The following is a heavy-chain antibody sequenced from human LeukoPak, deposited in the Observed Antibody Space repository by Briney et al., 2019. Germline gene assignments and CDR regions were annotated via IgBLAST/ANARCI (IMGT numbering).Heavy chain of an antibody. Sequence: ASVKVSCKASGGTFSSYAISWVRQAPGQGLEWMGGIIPIFGTANYAQKFQGRVTITTDESTSTAYMELSSLRSEDTAVYYCARDPVLMVYPTGLHYYYMDVWGKGTTVTVSS. CDR2: IIPIFGTA. J-gene: IGHJ6*03. V-gene: IGHV1-69*05. D-gene: IGHD2-8*01. CDR3: ARDPVLMVYPTGLHYYYMDV. CDR1: GGTFSSYA.